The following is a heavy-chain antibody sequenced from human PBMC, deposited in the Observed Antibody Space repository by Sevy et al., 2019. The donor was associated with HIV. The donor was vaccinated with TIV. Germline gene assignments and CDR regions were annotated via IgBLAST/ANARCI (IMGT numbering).Heavy chain of an antibody. D-gene: IGHD3-16*02. CDR2: IRGKPNKYAT. CDR3: RVIHEAGDG. J-gene: IGHJ4*02. Sequence: GGSLRLSCAASGFTFSGSAMHWVRQASGKGLEWVGRIRGKPNKYATSYGESVKGRFTISRDDSKNTVYLQMNSLKIEDTAVYYCRVIHEAGDGWAQGTLVTVSS. V-gene: IGHV3-73*01. CDR1: GFTFSGSA.